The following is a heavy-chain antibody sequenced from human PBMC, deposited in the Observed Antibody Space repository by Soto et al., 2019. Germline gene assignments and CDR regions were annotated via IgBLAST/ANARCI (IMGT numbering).Heavy chain of an antibody. CDR3: ARATYSSRLLDH. CDR1: GGSISSHY. CDR2: SYYSGST. D-gene: IGHD6-13*01. V-gene: IGHV4-59*11. Sequence: SQILSPPSTVSGGSISSHYWSWIRQPPGKGLEWIGYSYYSGSTNYNPSLKSRVTISVDTSKNQFSLKLSSVTAADTAVYYCARATYSSRLLDHWGQGTLVTVSS. J-gene: IGHJ4*02.